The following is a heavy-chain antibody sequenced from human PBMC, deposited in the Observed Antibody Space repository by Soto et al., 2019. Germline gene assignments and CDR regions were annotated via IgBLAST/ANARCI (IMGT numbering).Heavy chain of an antibody. D-gene: IGHD3-10*01. CDR3: VKARAAGGFDY. Sequence: GGSLRLSCAASGFTFTNYAMSWVRQAPGKGLEWVSSISNNGGNTYYADSVRGRFTISRDNTKNTLYLQMNSLRAEDTAIYYCVKARAAGGFDYWGQGTLVTVSS. CDR1: GFTFTNYA. J-gene: IGHJ4*02. CDR2: ISNNGGNT. V-gene: IGHV3-23*01.